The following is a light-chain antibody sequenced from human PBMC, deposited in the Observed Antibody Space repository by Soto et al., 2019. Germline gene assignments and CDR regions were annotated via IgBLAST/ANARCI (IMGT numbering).Light chain of an antibody. Sequence: QSVLTQPASVSGSPGQSITISCTGTSSDVGAYNYVSWYQQHPGNAPKLMIYVVNHRPSGVSNRFSGSKSGNTASLTISGLQAEDEADYYCSSYTSSSTLVFGGGTKLTVL. V-gene: IGLV2-14*03. CDR2: VVN. J-gene: IGLJ3*02. CDR3: SSYTSSSTLV. CDR1: SSDVGAYNY.